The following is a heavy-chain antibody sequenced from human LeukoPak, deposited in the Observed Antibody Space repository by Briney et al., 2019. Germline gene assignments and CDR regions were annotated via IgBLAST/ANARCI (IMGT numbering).Heavy chain of an antibody. CDR1: GYSISSGYY. Sequence: PSETLSLTCAVSGYSISSGYYWGWLRQPPGKGLEWIGSIYHSGSTYYNPSLKSRVTISVDTSKNQFSLKLSSVTAADTAVYYCARDPYSYGHDYWGQGTLVTVSS. D-gene: IGHD5-18*01. CDR2: IYHSGST. V-gene: IGHV4-38-2*02. CDR3: ARDPYSYGHDY. J-gene: IGHJ4*02.